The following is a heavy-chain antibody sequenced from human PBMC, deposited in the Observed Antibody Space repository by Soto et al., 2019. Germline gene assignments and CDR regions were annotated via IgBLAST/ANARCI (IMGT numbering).Heavy chain of an antibody. CDR2: IYYTGTT. CDR3: GRDKASKFYDSRNYDPHLDP. D-gene: IGHD3-22*01. Sequence: SETLSLTCSVSGTSIRGYYWTWIRQPPGKGLEWIGYIYYTGTTKYNPSLKSRVTISVDTSKNQFSLRLSSVTAADTAVYYCGRDKASKFYDSRNYDPHLDPWGQGTLVTVS. J-gene: IGHJ5*02. V-gene: IGHV4-59*12. CDR1: GTSIRGYY.